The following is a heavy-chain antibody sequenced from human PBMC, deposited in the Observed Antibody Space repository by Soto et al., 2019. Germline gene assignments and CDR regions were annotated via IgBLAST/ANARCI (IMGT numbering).Heavy chain of an antibody. Sequence: GGSLRLSCAASGFTFSSYWMSWVRQAPGKGLEWLANIKQDGSEKYYVDSVKGRFTIYRDNAKNSLYLQMNSLRAEDTAVYYCARYGGYCDYYFDSWGQGSLVTVSS. CDR3: ARYGGYCDYYFDS. CDR1: GFTFSSYW. D-gene: IGHD1-26*01. J-gene: IGHJ4*02. CDR2: IKQDGSEK. V-gene: IGHV3-7*01.